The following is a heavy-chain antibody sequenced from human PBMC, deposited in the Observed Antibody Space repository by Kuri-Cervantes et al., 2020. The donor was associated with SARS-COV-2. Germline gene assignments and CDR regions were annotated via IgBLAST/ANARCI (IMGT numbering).Heavy chain of an antibody. Sequence: GGSLRLSCAASGFTFSSYSMNWVRQAPGKGLEWVSSISSSSSYIYYADSVKGRFTISRDNAKNSLYLQMNSLRAEDTAVYYCATEHRGSYGPMMYYYMDVWGKGTTVTVSS. D-gene: IGHD1-26*01. CDR2: ISSSSSYI. V-gene: IGHV3-21*01. CDR3: ATEHRGSYGPMMYYYMDV. J-gene: IGHJ6*03. CDR1: GFTFSSYS.